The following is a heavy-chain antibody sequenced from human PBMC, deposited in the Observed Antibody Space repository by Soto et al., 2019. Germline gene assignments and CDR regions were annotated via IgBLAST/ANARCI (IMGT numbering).Heavy chain of an antibody. J-gene: IGHJ4*02. CDR3: ARHGPLSNNWNQLDY. CDR1: GGSISSSSYY. CDR2: IYYGGST. V-gene: IGHV4-39*01. Sequence: QLQLQESGPGLVKPSETLSLTCTVSGGSISSSSYYWGWIRQPPGKGLEWIGNIYYGGSTYYNPSLKSRVTISVDTSKNHFSLKLSSVTAADTAVYYCARHGPLSNNWNQLDYWGQGTLVTVSS. D-gene: IGHD1-1*01.